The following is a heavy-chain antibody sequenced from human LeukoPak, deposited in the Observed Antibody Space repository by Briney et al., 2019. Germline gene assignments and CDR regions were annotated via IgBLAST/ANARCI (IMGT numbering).Heavy chain of an antibody. CDR1: GYIFTSYN. CDR3: ARGPRGGSSAIVTWFDP. V-gene: IGHV1-46*01. D-gene: IGHD2-15*01. Sequence: ASVKVSCKASGYIFTSYNIYWVRQAPGQGLEWMGIINPSGGNTNYAQKFQGRVTITADESTSTAYMELSSLRSEDTAVYSCARGPRGGSSAIVTWFDPWGQGTLVTVSS. J-gene: IGHJ5*02. CDR2: INPSGGNT.